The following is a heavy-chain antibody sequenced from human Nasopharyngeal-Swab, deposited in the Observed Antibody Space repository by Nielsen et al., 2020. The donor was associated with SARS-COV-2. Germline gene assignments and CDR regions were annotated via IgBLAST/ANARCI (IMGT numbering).Heavy chain of an antibody. CDR2: IYYSGIT. Sequence: SQALSITCTVSGGSISRGGYYWSWIRRHPGKGLEWIGYIYYSGITYYNPSLKSRVTISVDTSKNQFSLKLSSVTAADTAVYYCARARITMIVVVNAFDIWGQGTMVTVSS. J-gene: IGHJ3*02. D-gene: IGHD3-22*01. CDR1: GGSISRGGYY. CDR3: ARARITMIVVVNAFDI. V-gene: IGHV4-31*03.